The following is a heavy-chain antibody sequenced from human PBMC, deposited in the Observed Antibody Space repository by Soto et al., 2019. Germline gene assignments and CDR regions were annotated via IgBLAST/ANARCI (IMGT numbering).Heavy chain of an antibody. CDR3: VTGLAVARY. V-gene: IGHV1-24*01. J-gene: IGHJ1*01. D-gene: IGHD6-19*01. Sequence: GASVKVSCKVSGYTLTELSMHWVRQAPRKGLEWMGGFDPEDGETIYAQKFQGRVTITEDTSTDTAYMELSSLRSEDTAVYYCVTGLAVARYWGQGTLVTVSS. CDR2: FDPEDGET. CDR1: GYTLTELS.